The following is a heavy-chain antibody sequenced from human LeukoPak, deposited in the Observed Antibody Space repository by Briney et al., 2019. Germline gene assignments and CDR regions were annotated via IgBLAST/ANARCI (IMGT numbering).Heavy chain of an antibody. CDR2: IYTSGST. CDR3: AREWIVVVPAALKSYYYYYGMDV. D-gene: IGHD2-2*01. J-gene: IGHJ6*02. Sequence: SETLSLTCTVSGGSISSYYWSWIRQPAGKGPEWIGRIYTSGSTNYNPSLKSRVTMSVDTSKNQSSLKLSSVTAADTAVYYCAREWIVVVPAALKSYYYYYGMDVWGQGTTVTVSS. CDR1: GGSISSYY. V-gene: IGHV4-4*07.